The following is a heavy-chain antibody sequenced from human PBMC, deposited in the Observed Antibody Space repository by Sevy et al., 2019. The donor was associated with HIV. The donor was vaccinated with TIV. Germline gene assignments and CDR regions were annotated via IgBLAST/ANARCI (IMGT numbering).Heavy chain of an antibody. J-gene: IGHJ4*02. V-gene: IGHV1-24*01. CDR1: GYTLTKLS. CDR2: FDPEDGEPEDGKT. Sequence: ASVKVSCKVSGYTLTKLSMHWVRQTPGKGLEWMTTFDPEDGEPEDGKTIYAQKFLGRVTMTEDTSTDTAYMELSSLRSEDTAVYYCATTKDYYDSSGYPFDSWGQGTLVTVSS. CDR3: ATTKDYYDSSGYPFDS. D-gene: IGHD3-22*01.